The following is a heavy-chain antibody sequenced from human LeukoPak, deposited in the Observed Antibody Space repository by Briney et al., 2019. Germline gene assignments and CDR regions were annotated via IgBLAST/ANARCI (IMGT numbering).Heavy chain of an antibody. V-gene: IGHV1-18*01. CDR1: GYTFTSYG. Sequence: ASVKVSFKASGYTFTSYGISWVRQPPGQGVDWMGLISAYNGNTNNAQKLQGRVTMTTDTSTSTAYMELRSLRSDDTAVYYCARDVRSTYYYYYMDVWGKGTTVTVSS. D-gene: IGHD2-2*01. CDR3: ARDVRSTYYYYYMDV. CDR2: ISAYNGNT. J-gene: IGHJ6*03.